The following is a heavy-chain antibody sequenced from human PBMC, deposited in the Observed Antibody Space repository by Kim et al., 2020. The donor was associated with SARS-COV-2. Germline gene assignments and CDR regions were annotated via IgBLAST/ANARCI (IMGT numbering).Heavy chain of an antibody. D-gene: IGHD5-18*01. J-gene: IGHJ6*02. CDR2: IYYSGST. V-gene: IGHV4-39*01. Sequence: SETLSLTCTVSGGSISSSSYYWGWIRQPPGKGLEWIGSIYYSGSTYYNPSLKSRVTISVDTSKNQFSLKLSSVTTADTAVYYCARREWIQLWLFRIRPYGMDVWGQGTTVTVSS. CDR3: ARREWIQLWLFRIRPYGMDV. CDR1: GGSISSSSYY.